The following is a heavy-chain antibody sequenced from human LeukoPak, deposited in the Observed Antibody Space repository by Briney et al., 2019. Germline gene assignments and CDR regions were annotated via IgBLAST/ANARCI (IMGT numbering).Heavy chain of an antibody. CDR3: ARDNREVRGGDCFDV. J-gene: IGHJ6*04. V-gene: IGHV1-2*02. CDR2: INPNSGVT. D-gene: IGHD2-21*02. CDR1: GYTFTGYY. Sequence: GASVKVSCKASGYTFTGYYMHWVRRAPGQGLEWMGWINPNSGVTNYAQKFQGRVTMTRDTSITTAYMELSRLRSDDTAVYYCARDNREVRGGDCFDVWGKGTTVTVSS.